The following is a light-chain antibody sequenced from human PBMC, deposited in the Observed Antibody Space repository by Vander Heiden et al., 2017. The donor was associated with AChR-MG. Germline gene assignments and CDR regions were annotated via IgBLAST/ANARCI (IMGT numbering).Light chain of an antibody. CDR3: QQRDNWPRS. V-gene: IGKV3-11*01. CDR2: DAS. J-gene: IGKJ2*01. Sequence: IVLTQSPATLSLPLGETATLSCRASQGVSTYLAWYQQKPGQAPRLLIYDASNRATGIPARFSGSVSGTDFTLTISSLGPEDFAVYYCQQRDNWPRSFGQGTKLEIK. CDR1: QGVSTY.